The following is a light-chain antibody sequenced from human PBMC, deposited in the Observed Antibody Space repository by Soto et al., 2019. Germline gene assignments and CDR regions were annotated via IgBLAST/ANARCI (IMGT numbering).Light chain of an antibody. CDR1: SSDLGNYNR. V-gene: IGLV2-18*02. CDR2: EVT. CDR3: CSYTTSGTYV. Sequence: QSALTQPPSVSGSPGQSVAISCTGTSSDLGNYNRVSWYQQPPGTVPKLIIYEVTNRLSGVPDRFSGSKSGDTASLTISGLQAEDEADYFCCSYTTSGTYVFGTGTKLTVL. J-gene: IGLJ1*01.